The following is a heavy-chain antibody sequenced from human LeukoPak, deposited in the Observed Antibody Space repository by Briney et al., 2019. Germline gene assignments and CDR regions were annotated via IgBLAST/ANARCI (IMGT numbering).Heavy chain of an antibody. Sequence: AAVKVSCKTSGYTFTRFDINWVRQATGQGLELMGWMNPDNGNTDYAQKFQGRVTMTRNTSIDTVYLELSNLRSEDTAVYYCARGEYMYGHEIDHWGQGTLVTVSS. J-gene: IGHJ4*02. CDR3: ARGEYMYGHEIDH. V-gene: IGHV1-8*01. CDR2: MNPDNGNT. D-gene: IGHD2-8*01. CDR1: GYTFTRFD.